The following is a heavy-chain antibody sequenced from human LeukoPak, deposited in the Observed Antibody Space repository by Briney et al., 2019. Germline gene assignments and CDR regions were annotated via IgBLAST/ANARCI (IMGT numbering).Heavy chain of an antibody. V-gene: IGHV4-59*08. D-gene: IGHD3-10*01. CDR3: ARHLALSWFGELLLWNY. Sequence: SETLSLTCSVSGGSISNYYWNWIRQPPGKGLEWIGNVYYSGKTNYNPSLKSRVIISVDTSQNQFSLKLSSVTAADTAMYYCARHLALSWFGELLLWNYWGQGTLATVSS. CDR2: VYYSGKT. CDR1: GGSISNYY. J-gene: IGHJ4*02.